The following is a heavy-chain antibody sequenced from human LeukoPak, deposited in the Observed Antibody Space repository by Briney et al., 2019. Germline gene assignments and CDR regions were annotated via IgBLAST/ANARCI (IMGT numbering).Heavy chain of an antibody. V-gene: IGHV3-23*01. Sequence: PGGSLRLSCAASGFTFSSYAMSWVRQAPGKGLEWVSAISGSGYSTYYADSVKGRFTISRDNSKNTLYLQMNSLRAEDTAVYYCASRYCSGGSCKEPVGWGQGTLVTVSS. CDR2: ISGSGYST. J-gene: IGHJ4*02. CDR3: ASRYCSGGSCKEPVG. CDR1: GFTFSSYA. D-gene: IGHD2-15*01.